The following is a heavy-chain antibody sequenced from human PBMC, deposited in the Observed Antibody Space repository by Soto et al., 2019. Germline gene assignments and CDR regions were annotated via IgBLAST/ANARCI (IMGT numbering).Heavy chain of an antibody. Sequence: GGSLRLSCAASGFTFSSYAMTWVRQAPGKGLEWASFIYSSGSTYYADSVKGRFTISRDNFKNTLYLQMNSLRAEDTAVYYCARGYSYTQPVFDYWGLGTLVTVSS. D-gene: IGHD5-18*01. V-gene: IGHV3-23*05. CDR3: ARGYSYTQPVFDY. CDR1: GFTFSSYA. J-gene: IGHJ4*02. CDR2: IYSSGST.